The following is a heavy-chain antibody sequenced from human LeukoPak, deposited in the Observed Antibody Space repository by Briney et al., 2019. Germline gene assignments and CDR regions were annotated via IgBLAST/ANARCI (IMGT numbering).Heavy chain of an antibody. V-gene: IGHV3-30-3*01. Sequence: GGSLRLSCAASGFTFSSYVMHWVRQAPGKGLEWVAVISYDGSNKYYADSVKGRFTISRDNSKNTLYLQMNSLRAEDTAVYYCARDQVTIFGVVMSYYYYYYGMDVWGQGTTVTVSS. D-gene: IGHD3-3*01. J-gene: IGHJ6*02. CDR1: GFTFSSYV. CDR3: ARDQVTIFGVVMSYYYYYYGMDV. CDR2: ISYDGSNK.